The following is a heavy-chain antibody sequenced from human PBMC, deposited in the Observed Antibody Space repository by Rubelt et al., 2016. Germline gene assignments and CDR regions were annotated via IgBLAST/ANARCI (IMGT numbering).Heavy chain of an antibody. CDR2: IYTSGST. D-gene: IGHD4-17*01. CDR3: ARGDPDRGSRTVTLDY. Sequence: ESGPGPVKPSETLSLTCTVSGGSISSYYWSWIRQPAGKGLEWIGRIYTSGSTNYNPSLKSRVTMSVDTSENQFSLKLSSVTAADTAVYYCARGDPDRGSRTVTLDYWGQGTLVTVSS. CDR1: GGSISSYY. V-gene: IGHV4-4*07. J-gene: IGHJ4*02.